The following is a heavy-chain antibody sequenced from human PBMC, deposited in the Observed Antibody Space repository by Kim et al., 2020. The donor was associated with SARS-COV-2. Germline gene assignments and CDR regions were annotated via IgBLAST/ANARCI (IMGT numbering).Heavy chain of an antibody. V-gene: IGHV3-23*01. Sequence: GGSLRLSCAASGFTFNSFAMNWVRQAPGKGPEWVSVISGGGGDTNYADSVKGRFTISRDNSKNTLYLQMNSLRVEDTAVDYCAQGDCSSSNCYNTDHWG. CDR3: AQGDCSSSNCYNTDH. CDR2: ISGGGGDT. D-gene: IGHD2-2*01. J-gene: IGHJ2*01. CDR1: GFTFNSFA.